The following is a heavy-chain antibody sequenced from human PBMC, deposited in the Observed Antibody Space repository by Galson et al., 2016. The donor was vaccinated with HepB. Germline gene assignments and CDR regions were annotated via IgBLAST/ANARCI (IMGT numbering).Heavy chain of an antibody. Sequence: SVKVSCKASGYTFTKYYIHWVRQAPGQGLEWMGIFNPTGGGTSFAQKFQGRVTMTRDTSTNKVYMELSSLRSEDTAVYYCAREDGAGIYNPSYYGMDVWGQGTTVTVSS. CDR2: FNPTGGGT. J-gene: IGHJ6*02. CDR3: AREDGAGIYNPSYYGMDV. D-gene: IGHD3-10*01. V-gene: IGHV1-46*01. CDR1: GYTFTKYY.